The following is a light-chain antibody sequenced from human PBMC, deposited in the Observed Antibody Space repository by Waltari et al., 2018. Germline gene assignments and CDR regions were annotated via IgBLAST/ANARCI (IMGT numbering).Light chain of an antibody. Sequence: DIVMTQSPDSLAVSLGERAIINCKSSQSLLYNSNNTDYLAWYQQKPGQPPKLIIYWASTRESGVPDRFSGSGSGTDFTLTISSLQAEDVAVYYCQQYYSALSWTFGQGTKVEIK. CDR3: QQYYSALSWT. J-gene: IGKJ1*01. V-gene: IGKV4-1*01. CDR1: QSLLYNSNNTDY. CDR2: WAS.